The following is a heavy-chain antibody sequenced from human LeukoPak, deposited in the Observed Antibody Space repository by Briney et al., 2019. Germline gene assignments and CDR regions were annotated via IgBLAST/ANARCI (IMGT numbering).Heavy chain of an antibody. V-gene: IGHV4-4*07. CDR2: VSSSGSS. CDR1: GGSISNYY. CDR3: ATNRAGTYDRPFDI. J-gene: IGHJ3*02. Sequence: PSETLSLTCTVSGGSISNYYWAWIRQPVGRELEWIGRVSSSGSSNYNPSLESRVTISIDTSKNQFSLELSSVTATDTAVYFCATNRAGTYDRPFDIWGQGTMVTVSS. D-gene: IGHD1-26*01.